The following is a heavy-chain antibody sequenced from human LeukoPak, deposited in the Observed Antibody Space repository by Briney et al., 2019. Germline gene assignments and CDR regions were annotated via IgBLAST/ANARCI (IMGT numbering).Heavy chain of an antibody. CDR1: GGSFSGYY. CDR3: ARGTGSSDY. D-gene: IGHD1-1*01. J-gene: IGHJ4*02. V-gene: IGHV4-34*01. CDR2: INHSGST. Sequence: SETLSLTCAVYGGSFSGYYWSWIRQPPGKGLEWIGEINHSGSTNYNPSLKSRVTISADTSKNQFSLKLSSVTAADTAVYYCARGTGSSDYWGQGTLVTVSS.